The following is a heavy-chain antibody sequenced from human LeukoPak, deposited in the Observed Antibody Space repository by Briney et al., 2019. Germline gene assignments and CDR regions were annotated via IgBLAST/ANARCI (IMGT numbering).Heavy chain of an antibody. V-gene: IGHV1-2*02. CDR1: GYTFTGYY. D-gene: IGHD6-13*01. CDR3: ARDPSIAAAGTGPYYYYYYMDV. CDR2: INPNSGGT. J-gene: IGHJ6*03. Sequence: ASVKVSCKASGYTFTGYYMHWVRQAPGQGLEWMGWINPNSGGTNYAQKFQGRVTMTRDTSISTAYMELSRLRSDDTAVYYCARDPSIAAAGTGPYYYYYYMDVWGKGTTVTVSS.